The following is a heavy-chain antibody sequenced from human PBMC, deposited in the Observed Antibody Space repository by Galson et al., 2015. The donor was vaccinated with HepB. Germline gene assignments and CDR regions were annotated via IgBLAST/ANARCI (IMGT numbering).Heavy chain of an antibody. J-gene: IGHJ5*01. CDR2: ISGSDGTT. V-gene: IGHV3-23*01. CDR1: GFTFSSYA. Sequence: SLRLSCAASGFTFSSYAMSWVRQAPGKGLEWVSGISGSDGTTYYADSVKGRFTVSRDNSKNTLYLQMNRLRAEDTAVYYCARITMIVGAIRRAHKGFDSWGQGTLVTVSS. CDR3: ARITMIVGAIRRAHKGFDS. D-gene: IGHD3-22*01.